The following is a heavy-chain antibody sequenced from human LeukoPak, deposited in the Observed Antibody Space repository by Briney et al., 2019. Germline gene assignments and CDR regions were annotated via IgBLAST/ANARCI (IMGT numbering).Heavy chain of an antibody. D-gene: IGHD3-3*01. Sequence: GGSLRLSCTASGFTLNNYWMSWVRQASGKGLEWAANIKQDGSEKYYVDSVRGRFTISRDNAKNSLFLQMNTLRAEDTAVYYCARVRYYEDVWGQGTTVTVSS. CDR2: IKQDGSEK. CDR1: GFTLNNYW. V-gene: IGHV3-7*01. J-gene: IGHJ6*02. CDR3: ARVRYYEDV.